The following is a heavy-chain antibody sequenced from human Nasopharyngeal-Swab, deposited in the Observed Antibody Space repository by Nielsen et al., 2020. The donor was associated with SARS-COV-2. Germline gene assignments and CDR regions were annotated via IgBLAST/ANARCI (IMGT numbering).Heavy chain of an antibody. CDR3: ARSAVGGYYYYMDV. CDR1: GGSISSGGYS. V-gene: IGHV4-30-2*01. J-gene: IGHJ6*03. D-gene: IGHD4-23*01. CDR2: IYHSGST. Sequence: SETLSLTCAVSGGSISSGGYSWSWIRQPPGKGLEWIGYIYHSGSTYYNPSLQSRVTISVDRSKNQFSLKLSSVTAADTAVYYCARSAVGGYYYYMDVWGKGTTVTVSS.